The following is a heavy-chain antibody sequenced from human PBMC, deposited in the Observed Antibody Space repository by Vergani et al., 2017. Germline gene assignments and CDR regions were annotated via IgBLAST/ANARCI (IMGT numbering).Heavy chain of an antibody. Sequence: QVQLQQWGGGLLKPSETLSLTCVVNGGSFTSYHWTWIRQSPGEGLEWVGDIDHTGRPDYYPSPKSRLTMSVAKTRNQFSLTLNSVTATDTAIYFCSSGNTETNGHVYYYYCIDVWGQGTAVTVSS. CDR2: IDHTGRP. CDR1: GGSFTSYH. V-gene: IGHV4-34*01. J-gene: IGHJ6*02. D-gene: IGHD4-11*01. CDR3: SSGNTETNGHVYYYYCIDV.